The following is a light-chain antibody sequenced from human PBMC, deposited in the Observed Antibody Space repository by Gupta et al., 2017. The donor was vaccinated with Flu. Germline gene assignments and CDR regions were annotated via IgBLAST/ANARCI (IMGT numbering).Light chain of an antibody. CDR2: NDN. V-gene: IGLV1-44*01. CDR3: ATWDDSLSGPV. Sequence: QSVLTQPPSASGTPGQGVTISCSGSSSNIGSDTVNWYQQLPGTAPKLLIYNDNRRPSGVPARFSGSKSATSASLAISGLQAEDEAHYFCATWDDSLSGPVFGGGTKLTVL. CDR1: SSNIGSDT. J-gene: IGLJ3*02.